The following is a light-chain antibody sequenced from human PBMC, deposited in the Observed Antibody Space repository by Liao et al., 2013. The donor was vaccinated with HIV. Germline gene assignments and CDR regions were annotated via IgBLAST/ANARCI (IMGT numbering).Light chain of an antibody. V-gene: IGLV3-1*01. CDR3: QVVGQXSXXSL. CDR2: QDS. CDR1: KLGDKY. J-gene: IGLJ7*01. Sequence: SYELTQPPSVSVSPGQTASITCSGDKLGDKYACWYQQKPGQSPVLVIYQDSKRPSGIPERFSGSNSGNTATLTISGTQAMDEADYYCQVVGQXSXXSLVGG.